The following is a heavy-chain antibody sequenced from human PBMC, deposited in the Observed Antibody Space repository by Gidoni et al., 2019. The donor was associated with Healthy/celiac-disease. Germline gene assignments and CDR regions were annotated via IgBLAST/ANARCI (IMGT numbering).Heavy chain of an antibody. Sequence: QVQLVQSGAEVKKPGASVKVSCKASGYTFTSYYMHWVRQAPGQGLEWMGIINPSGGSTSYAQKFQGRVTMTRDTSTSTVYMELSSLRSEDTAVYYCARDLDRYCSGGSCYPTYNWFDPWGQGTLVTVSS. CDR1: GYTFTSYY. V-gene: IGHV1-46*01. J-gene: IGHJ5*02. CDR2: INPSGGST. CDR3: ARDLDRYCSGGSCYPTYNWFDP. D-gene: IGHD2-15*01.